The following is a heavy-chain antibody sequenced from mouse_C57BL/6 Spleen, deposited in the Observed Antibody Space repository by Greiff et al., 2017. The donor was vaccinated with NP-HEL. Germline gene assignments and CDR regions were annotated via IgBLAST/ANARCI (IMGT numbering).Heavy chain of an antibody. CDR3: ARKGSSYEDFDY. CDR2: IYPGDGDT. D-gene: IGHD1-1*01. Sequence: VQLQQSGAELVKPGASVKISCKASGYAFSSYWMNWVKQRPGKGLEWIGQIYPGDGDTNYNGKFKGKATLTADKSSSTAYMQLSSLTSEDSAVYFCARKGSSYEDFDYWGQGTTLTVSS. J-gene: IGHJ2*01. CDR1: GYAFSSYW. V-gene: IGHV1-80*01.